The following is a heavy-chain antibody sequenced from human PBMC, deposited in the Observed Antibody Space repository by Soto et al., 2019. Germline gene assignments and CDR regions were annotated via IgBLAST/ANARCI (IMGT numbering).Heavy chain of an antibody. CDR3: AKDLERYYDFWSGYVDY. V-gene: IGHV3-30*18. Sequence: QVQLVESGGGVVQPGRSLRLSCAASGFTFSSYGMHWVRQAPGKGLEWVAVISYDGSNKYYADSVKGRFTISRENSKNTLYLQMNSLRAEDTAVYYCAKDLERYYDFWSGYVDYWGQGTLVTVSS. D-gene: IGHD3-3*01. CDR1: GFTFSSYG. J-gene: IGHJ4*02. CDR2: ISYDGSNK.